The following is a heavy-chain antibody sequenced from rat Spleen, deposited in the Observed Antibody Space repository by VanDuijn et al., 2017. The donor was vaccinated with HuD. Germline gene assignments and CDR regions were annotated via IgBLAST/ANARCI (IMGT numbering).Heavy chain of an antibody. CDR1: GLSFSNYD. Sequence: EVQLVESGGGLVQPGRSMKLSCAASGLSFSNYDMAWVRQAPKKGLEWVATISYDGSSTYYRDSVKGRFTISRDKGRSAVYLQMDSLRSEETATYCCAREALMTSPDWFAYWGQGTLVTVSS. CDR2: ISYDGSST. V-gene: IGHV5-7*01. CDR3: AREALMTSPDWFAY. D-gene: IGHD1-7*01. J-gene: IGHJ3*01.